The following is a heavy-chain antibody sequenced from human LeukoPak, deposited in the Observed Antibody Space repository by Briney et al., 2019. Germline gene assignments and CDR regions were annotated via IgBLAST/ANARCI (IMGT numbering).Heavy chain of an antibody. J-gene: IGHJ4*02. V-gene: IGHV3-30*02. CDR3: AREGLIDY. CDR2: IRYDGSNK. Sequence: GGSLRLSCAASGFTFSSYGMHWVRQAPGKGLEWVAFIRYDGSNKYYADSVKGRFTISRDNAKNSLYLQMNSLRAEDTAVYYCAREGLIDYWGQGTLVTVSS. CDR1: GFTFSSYG.